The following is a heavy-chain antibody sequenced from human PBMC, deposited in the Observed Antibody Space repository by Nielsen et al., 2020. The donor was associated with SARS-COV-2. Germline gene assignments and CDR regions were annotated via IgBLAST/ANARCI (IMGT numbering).Heavy chain of an antibody. D-gene: IGHD3-3*01. V-gene: IGHV3-9*01. Sequence: SLKISCAASGFTFDDYAMHWVRQAPGKGLEWVSGISWNSGSIGYADSVKGRFTISRDNAKNSLYLQMNSLRAEDTAVYYCARDLGGDFWSGYYPNAFDIWGQGTMVTVSS. CDR1: GFTFDDYA. CDR2: ISWNSGSI. CDR3: ARDLGGDFWSGYYPNAFDI. J-gene: IGHJ3*02.